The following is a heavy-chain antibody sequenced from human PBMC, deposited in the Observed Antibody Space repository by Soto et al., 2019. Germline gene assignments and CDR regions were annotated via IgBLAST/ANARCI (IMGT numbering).Heavy chain of an antibody. CDR1: GGTFSSYT. J-gene: IGHJ4*02. Sequence: QVQLVQSGAEVKKPGSSVNVSCKASGGTFSSYTISWVRQAPGQGLEWMGRIIPILGIANYAQKFQGRVTITADNSTSTAYMELSSLRSEDTAVYYCASDQVGATVWRFDYWGQGTLVTVSS. CDR3: ASDQVGATVWRFDY. V-gene: IGHV1-69*02. CDR2: IIPILGIA. D-gene: IGHD1-26*01.